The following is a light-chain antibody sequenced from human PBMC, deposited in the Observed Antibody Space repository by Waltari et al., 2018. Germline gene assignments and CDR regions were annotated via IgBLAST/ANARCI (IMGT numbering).Light chain of an antibody. J-gene: IGLJ1*01. CDR2: EVI. V-gene: IGLV2-23*02. Sequence: QSALTQPASVSGTPGQSITLSCPGTTRDVGNYNLFSWYQHHPGEAPKLMICEVIKRPSGVSNRFSGSKSGNTASLTISGLQAEDEADYYCCSYAGSGTYVFGTGTKVTVL. CDR3: CSYAGSGTYV. CDR1: TRDVGNYNL.